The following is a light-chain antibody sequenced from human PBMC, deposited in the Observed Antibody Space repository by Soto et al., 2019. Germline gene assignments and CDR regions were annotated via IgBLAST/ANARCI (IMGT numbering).Light chain of an antibody. J-gene: IGLJ2*01. V-gene: IGLV1-44*01. CDR2: SND. CDR1: SSNIGSNA. CDR3: AAWDDSLNGVV. Sequence: QAVVTQPPSASGTPGQRVTISCSGSSSNIGSNAVNWYQQLPGTAPKLIIYSNDQRPSGVPDRFSGSKSATSASLAISGLQSEDEAEYYCAAWDDSLNGVVFGGGTKLTVL.